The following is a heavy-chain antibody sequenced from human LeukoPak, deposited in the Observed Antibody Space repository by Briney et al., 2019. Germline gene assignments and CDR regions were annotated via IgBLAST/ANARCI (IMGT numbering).Heavy chain of an antibody. D-gene: IGHD5-24*01. J-gene: IGHJ3*02. V-gene: IGHV4-59*01. CDR1: GGSISSYY. CDR2: IYYSGST. CDR3: ARERDGYNHMMDAFDI. Sequence: SETLSLTCTVSGGSISSYYWSWIRQPPGKGLEWIGYIYYSGSTNYNPSLKSRVTISVDTSKNQFSLTLSSVTAADTAVYYCARERDGYNHMMDAFDIWGQGTMVTVSS.